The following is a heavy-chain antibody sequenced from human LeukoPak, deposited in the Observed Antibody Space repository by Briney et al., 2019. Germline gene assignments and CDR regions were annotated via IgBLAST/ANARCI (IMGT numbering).Heavy chain of an antibody. J-gene: IGHJ4*02. V-gene: IGHV4-34*01. CDR3: ARGNTVTTKYFDY. CDR2: INHSGST. D-gene: IGHD4-17*01. Sequence: SETLSLTCAVYGGSFSGYYWSWIRQPPGKGLEWIGEINHSGSTNYNPSLKSRVTISVDTSKNQFSLKLSSVTAADTAVYYCARGNTVTTKYFDYWGQRTLVTVS. CDR1: GGSFSGYY.